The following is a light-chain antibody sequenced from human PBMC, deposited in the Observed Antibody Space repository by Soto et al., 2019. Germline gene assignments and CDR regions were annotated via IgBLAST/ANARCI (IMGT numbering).Light chain of an antibody. CDR3: SSYGGATNVV. Sequence: QSVLAQPHAASGSRGQSVSISCPGTSSEVGGYNYVSWFQQHPGKAPTLIIHEVNQRPSGVPERFSGSKSGNTASLTVSWLRAEEERTSFCSSYGGATNVVFGTGLKGTV. CDR1: SSEVGGYNY. CDR2: EVN. J-gene: IGLJ1*01. V-gene: IGLV2-8*01.